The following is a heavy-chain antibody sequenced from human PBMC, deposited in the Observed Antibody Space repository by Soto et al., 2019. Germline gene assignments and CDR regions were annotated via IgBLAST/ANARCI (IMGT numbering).Heavy chain of an antibody. V-gene: IGHV4-4*02. D-gene: IGHD3-22*01. CDR1: GNSISTTNW. J-gene: IGHJ4*02. CDR3: ARDVGYHYDGSPSGQFDF. CDR2: IYHSGST. Sequence: SETLSLTCVVSGNSISTTNWWSWVRQSPGKGLEWIGEIYHSGSTNYNPSLKSRVTISVDKSKNQFSLKLSSVTAADTAVYYCARDVGYHYDGSPSGQFDFWGQGTLVTVSS.